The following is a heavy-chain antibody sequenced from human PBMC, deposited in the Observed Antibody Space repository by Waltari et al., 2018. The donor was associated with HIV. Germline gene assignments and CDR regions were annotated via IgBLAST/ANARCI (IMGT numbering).Heavy chain of an antibody. CDR2: IKEDGSEI. D-gene: IGHD6-13*01. Sequence: EVRLLESGGGLVQPGGSRRLSSAAPGSTFSSSWMAWVCQAPGKGLEWVANIKEDGSEIHYVDSVKGRFTISRDNAKNSLYLQMNSLRAEDTAVYYCARRQQLTDWGQGTLVTVSS. CDR3: ARRQQLTD. V-gene: IGHV3-7*01. J-gene: IGHJ4*02. CDR1: GSTFSSSW.